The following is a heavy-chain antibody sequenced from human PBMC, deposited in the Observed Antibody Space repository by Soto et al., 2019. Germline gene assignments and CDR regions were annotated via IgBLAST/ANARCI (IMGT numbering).Heavy chain of an antibody. Sequence: GGSLRLSCAASGFTFSAYVMSWVRQAPGKGLEWVSSITSSGGGTYYADSVKGRFTVSRDNSKNTVYLQMTSLRSEDTALYFCATWRHYSGSYCLDYWGQGTLVTVSS. CDR2: ITSSGGGT. J-gene: IGHJ4*02. V-gene: IGHV3-23*01. D-gene: IGHD1-26*01. CDR3: ATWRHYSGSYCLDY. CDR1: GFTFSAYV.